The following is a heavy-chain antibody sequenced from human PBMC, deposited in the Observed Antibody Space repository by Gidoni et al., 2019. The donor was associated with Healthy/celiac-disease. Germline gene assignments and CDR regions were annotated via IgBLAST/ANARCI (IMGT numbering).Heavy chain of an antibody. CDR3: AREVVVPAAIRYYYYYMDV. CDR1: GGTFSSYA. Sequence: QVQLVQSGAEVKQPGSSVKVSCKASGGTFSSYAISWVRQAPGQVLEWMGGIIPNFGTANYAQKFQGRVTITADKSTSTADMELSSLRSEDTAVYYCAREVVVPAAIRYYYYYMDVWGKGTTVTVSS. V-gene: IGHV1-69*06. J-gene: IGHJ6*03. CDR2: IIPNFGTA. D-gene: IGHD2-2*01.